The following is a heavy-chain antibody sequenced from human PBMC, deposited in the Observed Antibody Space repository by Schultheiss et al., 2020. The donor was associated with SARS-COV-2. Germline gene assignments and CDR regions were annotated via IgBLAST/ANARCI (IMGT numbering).Heavy chain of an antibody. CDR2: IYYSGST. D-gene: IGHD3-16*02. CDR3: ARVSRELSSRGYFDY. CDR1: GGSISSGDYY. V-gene: IGHV4-61*08. Sequence: SETLSLTCTVSGGSISSGDYYWSWIRQPPGKGLEWIGYIYYSGSTNYNPSLKSRVTISVDTSKNQFSLKMSSVTAADTAVYYCARVSRELSSRGYFDYWGQGTLVTVSS. J-gene: IGHJ4*02.